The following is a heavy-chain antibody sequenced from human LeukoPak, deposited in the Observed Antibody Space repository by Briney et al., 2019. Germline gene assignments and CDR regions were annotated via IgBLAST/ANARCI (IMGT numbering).Heavy chain of an antibody. J-gene: IGHJ4*02. CDR1: GYTFTSYY. CDR3: ARALPPRGSYYYDSSGLFDY. V-gene: IGHV1-46*01. CDR2: INPSGGST. D-gene: IGHD3-22*01. Sequence: GASVKVSCKASGYTFTSYYMHWVRQAPGQGLEWMGIINPSGGSTSYAQKFQGRVTMTRDTSTSTVYMELSSLRSEDTAVYYCARALPPRGSYYYDSSGLFDYWGQGTLVTVSS.